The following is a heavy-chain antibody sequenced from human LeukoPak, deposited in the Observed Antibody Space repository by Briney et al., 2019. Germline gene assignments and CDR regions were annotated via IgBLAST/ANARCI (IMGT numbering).Heavy chain of an antibody. V-gene: IGHV4-34*01. CDR3: AREGSYYFDY. CDR2: INHSGST. J-gene: IGHJ4*02. Sequence: SETLSLTCAVYGGTFSGYYWSWIRQPPGKGLEWIGEINHSGSTNYNPSLKSRVTISVDTSKNQFSLKLSSVTAADTAVYYCAREGSYYFDYWGQGTLVTVSS. D-gene: IGHD1-26*01. CDR1: GGTFSGYY.